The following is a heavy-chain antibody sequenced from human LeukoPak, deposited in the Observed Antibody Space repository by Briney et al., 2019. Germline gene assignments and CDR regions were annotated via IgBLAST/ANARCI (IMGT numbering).Heavy chain of an antibody. CDR2: VKTKGDGGAA. Sequence: GGSLRLSCAASGITFTNAWLTWVRQAPGKGLEWVGRVKTKGDGGAADYAAPVKGRFTISRDDSTKTLYLQMNSLKTEATAVYYCTTDRMIYATNWAVSWFDPWGQGTLVTVSS. D-gene: IGHD2-8*01. CDR3: TTDRMIYATNWAVSWFDP. V-gene: IGHV3-15*01. J-gene: IGHJ5*02. CDR1: GITFTNAW.